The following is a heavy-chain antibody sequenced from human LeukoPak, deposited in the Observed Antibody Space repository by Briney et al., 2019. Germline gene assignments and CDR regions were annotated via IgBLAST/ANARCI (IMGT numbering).Heavy chain of an antibody. CDR1: GGSISSSSYY. J-gene: IGHJ5*02. CDR2: IYYSGST. V-gene: IGHV4-39*01. D-gene: IGHD5-18*01. CDR3: ARRARGYSYGAWFDP. Sequence: SETLSLTCTVSGGSISSSSYYWGWIRQPPGKGLEWIGSIYYSGSTYYNPSLKSRVTISVDTPKNQFSLKLSSVTAADTAVYYCARRARGYSYGAWFDPWGQGTLVTVSS.